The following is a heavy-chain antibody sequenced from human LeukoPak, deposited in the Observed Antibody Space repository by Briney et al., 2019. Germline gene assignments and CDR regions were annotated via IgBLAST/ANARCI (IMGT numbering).Heavy chain of an antibody. Sequence: GGSLRLSCAASGFTFSSYWMSWVRQAPGKGLEWVANIKQDGSEKYYVDSVKGRFTISRDNAKNSLYLQMNSLRAEDTAVYYCAREKKYRGYSGYDWNYYYYYGMDVWGQGTTVTVSS. D-gene: IGHD5-12*01. CDR3: AREKKYRGYSGYDWNYYYYYGMDV. CDR1: GFTFSSYW. CDR2: IKQDGSEK. V-gene: IGHV3-7*01. J-gene: IGHJ6*02.